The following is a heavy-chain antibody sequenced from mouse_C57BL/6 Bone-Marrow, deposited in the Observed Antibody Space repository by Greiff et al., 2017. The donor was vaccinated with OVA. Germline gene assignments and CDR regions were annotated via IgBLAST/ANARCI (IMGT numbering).Heavy chain of an antibody. J-gene: IGHJ1*03. CDR3: ARPEGSSFGGYFDV. CDR1: GFTFSDYG. V-gene: IGHV5-17*01. Sequence: DVKLVESGGGLVKPGGSLKLSCAASGFTFSDYGMHWVRQAPEKGLEWVAYISSGSSTIYYADTVKGRFTISRDNAKNTLFLHMTSLRSEDTAMYYCARPEGSSFGGYFDVWGTGTTVTVSS. CDR2: ISSGSSTI. D-gene: IGHD1-1*01.